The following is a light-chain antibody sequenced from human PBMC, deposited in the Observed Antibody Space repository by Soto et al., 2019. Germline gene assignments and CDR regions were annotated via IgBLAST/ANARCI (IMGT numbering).Light chain of an antibody. CDR2: DAS. CDR3: QQCNNWPQWT. Sequence: EIVLTQSPGTLSLSPGERATLSCRAIQSVSNNYLAWYQQKPGQAPRLLIYDASNRATGIPPRFSGSGSGTDFTLTISSLEPEDFAVYYCQQCNNWPQWTFGQGTKVDIK. J-gene: IGKJ1*01. CDR1: QSVSNNY. V-gene: IGKV3-11*01.